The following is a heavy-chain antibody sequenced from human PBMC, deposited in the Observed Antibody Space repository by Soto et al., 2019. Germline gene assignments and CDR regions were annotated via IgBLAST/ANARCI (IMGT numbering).Heavy chain of an antibody. J-gene: IGHJ6*02. CDR3: GKDKTFSEYYYYGMDT. D-gene: IGHD3-16*01. V-gene: IGHV3-30*18. CDR1: GFSFSDYA. CDR2: ISYDGSTI. Sequence: QVQLVESGGGVVQPGRSLRLSCAASGFSFSDYAMHWVRQTPGKGLEWVALISYDGSTIQYADSVKSRFTISRNNSKNTLFQQTNNLREDDTAVYQCGKDKTFSEYYYYGMDTWGQGATVIVSS.